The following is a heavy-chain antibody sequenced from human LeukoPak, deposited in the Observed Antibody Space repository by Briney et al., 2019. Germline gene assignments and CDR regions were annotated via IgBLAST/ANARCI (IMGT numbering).Heavy chain of an antibody. D-gene: IGHD6-13*01. Sequence: SETLSLTCAVYGGSFSGYYWSWICQPPGKGLEWIGEINHSGSTNYNPSLKSRVTISVDTSKNQFSLKLSSVTAADTAVYYCARKTASSSWSTRGNWFDPWGQGTLVTVSS. CDR3: ARKTASSSWSTRGNWFDP. CDR2: INHSGST. V-gene: IGHV4-34*01. J-gene: IGHJ5*02. CDR1: GGSFSGYY.